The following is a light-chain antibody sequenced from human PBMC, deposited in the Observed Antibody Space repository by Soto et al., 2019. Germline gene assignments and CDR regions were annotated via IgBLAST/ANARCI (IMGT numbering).Light chain of an antibody. Sequence: QSVLTQPASVSGSPGQSIAISCTGTSSDVGAYNYVSWYQQHPAKAPKLMIYDVTNRPSGVSDRFSGSKSGNTASLTISGLQAEDEADYYCISYTTSSTYGLGSGTKQTVL. CDR1: SSDVGAYNY. CDR3: ISYTTSSTYG. J-gene: IGLJ1*01. CDR2: DVT. V-gene: IGLV2-14*01.